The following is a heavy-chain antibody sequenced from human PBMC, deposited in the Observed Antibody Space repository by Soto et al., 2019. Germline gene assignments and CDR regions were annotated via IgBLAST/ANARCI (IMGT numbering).Heavy chain of an antibody. Sequence: ASVKVSCKASGYTFTSYYMHWVRQAPGQGLEWMGIINPSGGSTSYAQKFQGRVTMTRDTSTSTVYMELSSLRSEDTAVYYCARDVVRYSSSWYRSKGNWFDPRGQGTLVTVSS. D-gene: IGHD6-13*01. J-gene: IGHJ5*02. V-gene: IGHV1-46*01. CDR1: GYTFTSYY. CDR2: INPSGGST. CDR3: ARDVVRYSSSWYRSKGNWFDP.